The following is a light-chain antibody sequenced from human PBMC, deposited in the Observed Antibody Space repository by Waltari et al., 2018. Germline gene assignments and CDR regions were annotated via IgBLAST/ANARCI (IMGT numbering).Light chain of an antibody. V-gene: IGLV3-27*01. CDR2: EDS. CDR1: ILAKKY. CDR3: FSAADNNWV. Sequence: SYELTQPSSVSVSPGQTAKILCSGDILAKKYARWFQQKPGQAPLLLIYEDSERPSEIPGRFSGSSSGTTVTLTITGAHVDDEADYYCFSAADNNWVFDGGTKLTVL. J-gene: IGLJ3*02.